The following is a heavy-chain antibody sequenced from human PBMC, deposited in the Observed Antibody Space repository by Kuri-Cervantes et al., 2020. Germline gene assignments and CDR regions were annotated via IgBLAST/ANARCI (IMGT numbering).Heavy chain of an antibody. CDR2: IKQDGSEK. Sequence: GGSLRLSCAASGFTFSSYWMSWVRQAPGKGLEWVANIKQDGSEKYYVDSVKGRFTISRDNAKNSLYLQMNSLRAEDTAVYYCARGGPGPAATYYYYYVDVWGKGTTVTVSS. D-gene: IGHD2-15*01. CDR1: GFTFSSYW. V-gene: IGHV3-7*01. J-gene: IGHJ6*03. CDR3: ARGGPGPAATYYYYYVDV.